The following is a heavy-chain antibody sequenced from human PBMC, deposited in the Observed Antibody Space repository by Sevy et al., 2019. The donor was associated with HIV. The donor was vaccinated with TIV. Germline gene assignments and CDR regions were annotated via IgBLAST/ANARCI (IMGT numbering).Heavy chain of an antibody. V-gene: IGHV1-18*01. CDR3: ARGPARYSLDY. Sequence: ASVKVTGKASGYTFTSYGISWVRQAPGQGLEWMGCISAYNGNTNYAQKLQGRVTMTTDTSTSTAYMELRSLRSDDTAVYYCARGPARYSLDYWGQGTLVTVSS. CDR2: ISAYNGNT. J-gene: IGHJ4*02. CDR1: GYTFTSYG. D-gene: IGHD6-13*01.